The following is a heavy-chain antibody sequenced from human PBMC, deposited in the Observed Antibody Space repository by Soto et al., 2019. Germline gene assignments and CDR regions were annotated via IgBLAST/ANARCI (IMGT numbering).Heavy chain of an antibody. CDR1: GFTFSSYG. V-gene: IGHV3-33*01. CDR2: IRSDGTNK. CDR3: ATNRDYYDSSGFDY. Sequence: QVQVVESGGGVVQPGRSLRLSCAASGFTFSSYGLHWVRQAPGKGLEWVALIRSDGTNKYYADSVKGRFTICRDNSKKTLYLQMNTLRDEDTALYYCATNRDYYDSSGFDYWGQGTLVTVSS. D-gene: IGHD3-22*01. J-gene: IGHJ4*02.